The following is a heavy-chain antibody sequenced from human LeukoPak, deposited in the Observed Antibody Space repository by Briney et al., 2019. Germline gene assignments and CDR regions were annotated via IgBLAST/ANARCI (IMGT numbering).Heavy chain of an antibody. V-gene: IGHV3-7*05. CDR1: GFTLSSYW. J-gene: IGHJ4*02. Sequence: GGSLRLSCAASGFTLSSYWMSWVRQAPGKGLEWVANIKQDGREDYYVDSVKGRFTISRDNANNSLYLQMNSLRAEDTAMYYCATHTSGWKGYFDYWGQGTLVSVSS. CDR3: ATHTSGWKGYFDY. CDR2: IKQDGRED. D-gene: IGHD6-19*01.